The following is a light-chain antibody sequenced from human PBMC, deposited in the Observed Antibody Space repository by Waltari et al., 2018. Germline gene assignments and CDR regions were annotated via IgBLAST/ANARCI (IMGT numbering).Light chain of an antibody. J-gene: IGLJ1*01. Sequence: SYELTQPPSVSVSPGQTASITCSGDNLGDKYACWYQQKPGQSPVLFIYQDDKRPSGIPERFSGSSSGNTATLTISGTQPMDEADYYCQAWDSSTDYVFGTGTKVTVL. CDR1: NLGDKY. CDR2: QDD. V-gene: IGLV3-1*01. CDR3: QAWDSSTDYV.